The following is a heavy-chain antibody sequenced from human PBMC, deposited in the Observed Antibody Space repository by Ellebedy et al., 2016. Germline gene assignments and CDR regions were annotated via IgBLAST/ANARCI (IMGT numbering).Heavy chain of an antibody. Sequence: GGSLRLSCAASGFIFSDYYMSWIRQAPGKGLEWVANIDRSSSDTNYADSVKGRFTISRDNAKNSLYLQMNSLRAEDTAVYYCATVFGGGKYSFDYWGQGTLVTVSS. CDR1: GFIFSDYY. V-gene: IGHV3-11*06. CDR2: IDRSSSDT. D-gene: IGHD2-21*01. J-gene: IGHJ4*02. CDR3: ATVFGGGKYSFDY.